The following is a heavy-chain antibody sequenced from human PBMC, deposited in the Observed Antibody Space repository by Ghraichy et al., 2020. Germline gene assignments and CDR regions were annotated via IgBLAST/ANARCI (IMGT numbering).Heavy chain of an antibody. J-gene: IGHJ3*02. CDR2: ISSSGSTI. CDR3: ARDRSITIFGVVIIDAFDI. CDR1: GFTFSSYE. Sequence: GGSLRLSCAASGFTFSSYEMNWVRQAPGKGLEWVSYISSSGSTIYYADSVKARFTISRDNAKNSLYLQMNSLRAEDTAVYYCARDRSITIFGVVIIDAFDIWGQGTMVTVSS. D-gene: IGHD3-3*01. V-gene: IGHV3-48*03.